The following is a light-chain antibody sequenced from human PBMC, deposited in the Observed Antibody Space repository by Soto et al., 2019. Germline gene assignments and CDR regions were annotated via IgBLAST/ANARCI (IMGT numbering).Light chain of an antibody. V-gene: IGLV1-44*01. Sequence: QPVLTQPPSASGTPGQRVTISCSGSSSNIGSNTVNWYQQLPGAAPKLLIYSNDQRPSGVPDRFSGSKSGTSASLAISGLQSEDEADYYCVAWDDSLNHVVIGGGTKLTVL. CDR3: VAWDDSLNHVV. CDR2: SND. J-gene: IGLJ2*01. CDR1: SSNIGSNT.